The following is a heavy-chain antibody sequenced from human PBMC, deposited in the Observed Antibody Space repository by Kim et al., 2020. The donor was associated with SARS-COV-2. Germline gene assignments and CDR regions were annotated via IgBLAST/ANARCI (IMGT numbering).Heavy chain of an antibody. CDR2: ISSSSSTI. Sequence: GGSLRLSCAASGFTFSSYSMNWVRQAPGKGLEWVSYISSSSSTIYYADSVKGRFTISRDNAKNSLYLQMNSLRAEDTAVYYCARVVDGYNGGPFDYWGQGTLVTVSS. V-gene: IGHV3-48*01. D-gene: IGHD5-18*01. CDR3: ARVVDGYNGGPFDY. J-gene: IGHJ4*02. CDR1: GFTFSSYS.